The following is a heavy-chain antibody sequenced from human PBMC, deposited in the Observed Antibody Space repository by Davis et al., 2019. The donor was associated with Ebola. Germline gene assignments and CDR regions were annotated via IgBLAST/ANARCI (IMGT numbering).Heavy chain of an antibody. J-gene: IGHJ4*02. Sequence: SETLSLTCTVSGGSVSSGSYYWSWIRQPPGKGLEWIGYIYYSGSTNYNPSLKSRVTISVDTSKNQFSLKLSSVTAADTAVYYCARDRRTIFGAAYYFDYWGQGTLVTVSS. D-gene: IGHD3-3*01. CDR3: ARDRRTIFGAAYYFDY. V-gene: IGHV4-61*01. CDR1: GGSVSSGSYY. CDR2: IYYSGST.